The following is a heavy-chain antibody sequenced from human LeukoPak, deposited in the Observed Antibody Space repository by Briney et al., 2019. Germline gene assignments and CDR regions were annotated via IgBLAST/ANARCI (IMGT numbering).Heavy chain of an antibody. Sequence: GGSLRLSCTASGFIFSNYAMTWVRQAPGKGLEWVSTISGSGDTTYYADSVKGRFTISRDNSKNTLHLQMNGLRAEDTAVYYCAKGRGSSNSVSNHWGQGTPVTVSS. CDR1: GFIFSNYA. J-gene: IGHJ5*02. V-gene: IGHV3-23*01. CDR3: AKGRGSSNSVSNH. CDR2: ISGSGDTT. D-gene: IGHD1-26*01.